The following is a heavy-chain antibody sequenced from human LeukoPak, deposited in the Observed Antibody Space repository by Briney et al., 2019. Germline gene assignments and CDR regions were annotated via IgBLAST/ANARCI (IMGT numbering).Heavy chain of an antibody. CDR3: AKSPYYHLFHYYMDV. D-gene: IGHD3-22*01. CDR2: ISSDGTRT. J-gene: IGHJ6*03. CDR1: GLTFSRYW. V-gene: IGHV3-74*01. Sequence: GGSLRLSCAASGLTFSRYWMHWIRQAPGKGLVWVSHISSDGTRTHYAGSVKGRFTISRDNANETLCLQMDSLKVEDTATYYCAKSPYYHLFHYYMDVWGKGTTVTVS.